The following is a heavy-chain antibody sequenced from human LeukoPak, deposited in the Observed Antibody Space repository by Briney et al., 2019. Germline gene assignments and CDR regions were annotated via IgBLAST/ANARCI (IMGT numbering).Heavy chain of an antibody. CDR3: ASAVGLWEPLDY. Sequence: SETLSLTCAVSGGSISSGGYPWSWIRQPPGKGLEWIGYIYHSGSTYYNPSLKSRVTISVDRSKNQFSLKLSSVTAADTAVYYCASAVGLWEPLDYWGQGTLVTVSS. CDR2: IYHSGST. V-gene: IGHV4-30-2*02. D-gene: IGHD1-26*01. CDR1: GGSISSGGYP. J-gene: IGHJ4*02.